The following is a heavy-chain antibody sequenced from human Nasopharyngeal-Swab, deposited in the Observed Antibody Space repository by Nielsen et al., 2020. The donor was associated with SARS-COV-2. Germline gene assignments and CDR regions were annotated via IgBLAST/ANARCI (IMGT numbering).Heavy chain of an antibody. J-gene: IGHJ6*03. V-gene: IGHV3-30-3*01. CDR3: ARDHEEYYYYYYMDV. CDR2: ISYDGSNK. Sequence: VRQAPGKGLEWVAVISYDGSNKYYADSVKGRFTISRDNSKNTLYLQMNSLRAEDTTVYYCARDHEEYYYYYYMDVWGKGTMVTVSS.